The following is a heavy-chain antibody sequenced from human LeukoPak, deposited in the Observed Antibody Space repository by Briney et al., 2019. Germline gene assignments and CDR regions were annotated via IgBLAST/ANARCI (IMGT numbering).Heavy chain of an antibody. CDR3: ARDEVYCSSTSCRRYYYYGMDV. Sequence: GGSLRLSCAASGVTFSSYAMHWVRQAPGKGLEWVAVISYDGSNKYYADSVKGRFTISRDNSKNTLYLQMNSLRAEDTAVYYCARDEVYCSSTSCRRYYYYGMDVWGQGTTVTVSS. V-gene: IGHV3-30-3*01. D-gene: IGHD2-2*01. CDR1: GVTFSSYA. J-gene: IGHJ6*02. CDR2: ISYDGSNK.